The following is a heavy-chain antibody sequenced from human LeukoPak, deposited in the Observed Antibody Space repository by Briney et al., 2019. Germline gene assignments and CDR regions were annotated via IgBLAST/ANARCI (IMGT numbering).Heavy chain of an antibody. J-gene: IGHJ5*02. V-gene: IGHV4-31*03. CDR2: IYYSGGT. Sequence: KPSETLSLTCTVSGGSISSGGYYWSWIRQHPGKGLEWIGYIYYSGGTYYNPSLKSRVTISVDTSKNQFSLKLSSVTAADTAVYYCARATYDFWSGYYHWFDPWGQGTLVTVSS. CDR3: ARATYDFWSGYYHWFDP. CDR1: GGSISSGGYY. D-gene: IGHD3-3*01.